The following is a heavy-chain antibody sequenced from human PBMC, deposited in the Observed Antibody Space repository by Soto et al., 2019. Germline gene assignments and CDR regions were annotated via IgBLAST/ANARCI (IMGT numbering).Heavy chain of an antibody. CDR1: GGSISSYY. CDR2: IYTSGST. D-gene: IGHD2-2*01. V-gene: IGHV4-4*07. CDR3: ARACSSNSCYDVFDY. Sequence: SETLSLTCPLSGGSISSYYWSWIRQPAGKGLGWIGRIYTSGSTNYNPSLKSRVTMSVDTSKNQFSLKLSSLTAADTAVYYWARACSSNSCYDVFDYWGQGTLVTVSS. J-gene: IGHJ4*02.